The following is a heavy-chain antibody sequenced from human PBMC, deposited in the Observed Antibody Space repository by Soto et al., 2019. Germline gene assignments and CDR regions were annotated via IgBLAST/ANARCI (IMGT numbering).Heavy chain of an antibody. V-gene: IGHV4-4*02. CDR1: GVTISSSVW. Sequence: SETLSLTCAVSGVTISSSVWWSWVRQPPGKGLEWIGEIYPGRNTNYNPSLKSRAIISLDKSKNQFSLNLTSVTAADTAIYYCARKFGGLRSWFDHWGQGTLVTVSS. J-gene: IGHJ5*02. D-gene: IGHD2-15*01. CDR2: IYPGRNT. CDR3: ARKFGGLRSWFDH.